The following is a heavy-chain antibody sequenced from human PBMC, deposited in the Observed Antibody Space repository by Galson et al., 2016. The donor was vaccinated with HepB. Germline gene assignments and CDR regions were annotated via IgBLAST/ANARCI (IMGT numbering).Heavy chain of an antibody. D-gene: IGHD5-18*01. V-gene: IGHV4-34*01. Sequence: ETLSLTCAVYGGSFSGYYWSWIRQPPGKGLEWIGEIDHSGSTNYNPSLKSRVTISADTSKNQVSLMVTSVTAADTAVYYCASPLHLWALEYWGQGTLVTVSS. CDR3: ASPLHLWALEY. J-gene: IGHJ4*02. CDR2: IDHSGST. CDR1: GGSFSGYY.